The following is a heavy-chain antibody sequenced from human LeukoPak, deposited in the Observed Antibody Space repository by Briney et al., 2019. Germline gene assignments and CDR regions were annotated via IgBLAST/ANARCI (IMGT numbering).Heavy chain of an antibody. V-gene: IGHV3-23*01. CDR1: GFTFSSYA. D-gene: IGHD3-3*01. CDR3: AKPSRITIFGAPYYYYGMDV. CDR2: ISGSGGST. Sequence: GGSLILSCAASGFTFSSYAMSWVRPAPGKGLEWVSAISGSGGSTYYADSVRGRFTISRDNSKNTLYLQMNSLRAEDTAVYYCAKPSRITIFGAPYYYYGMDVWGQGTTVTVSS. J-gene: IGHJ6*02.